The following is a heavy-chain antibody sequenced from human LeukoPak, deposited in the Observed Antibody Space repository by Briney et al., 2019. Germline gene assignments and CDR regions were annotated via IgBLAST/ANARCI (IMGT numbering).Heavy chain of an antibody. J-gene: IGHJ3*02. D-gene: IGHD3-22*01. CDR1: GYTFTGYY. CDR2: ITPNTGGA. CDR3: ASYYYDSSGESTRKNDAFDI. Sequence: GASVKVSCKTSGYTFTGYYMHWVRQAPGQGLEWMGWITPNTGGANYAQKFQGRVTMTRDTSISTAYMELSRLRSDDTAVYYCASYYYDSSGESTRKNDAFDIWGQGTMVTVSS. V-gene: IGHV1-2*02.